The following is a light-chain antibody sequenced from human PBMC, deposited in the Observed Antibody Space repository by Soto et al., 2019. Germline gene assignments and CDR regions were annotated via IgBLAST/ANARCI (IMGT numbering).Light chain of an antibody. V-gene: IGKV3-20*01. CDR1: QSVSSSY. CDR3: QQYGSAPFT. J-gene: IGKJ3*01. CDR2: DAS. Sequence: DIAMTQSPGPLSLSPGERATLSCRASQSVSSSYLAWYQQKPGQTPRLIIYDASSRATGIPDRISGSGSGTDFTLTISRLEPEDFAVYYCQQYGSAPFTFGPGTKADIK.